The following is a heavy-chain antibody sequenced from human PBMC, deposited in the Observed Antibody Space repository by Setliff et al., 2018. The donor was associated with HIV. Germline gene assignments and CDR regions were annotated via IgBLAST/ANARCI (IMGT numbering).Heavy chain of an antibody. V-gene: IGHV4-39*07. CDR2: IYYSGST. Sequence: PSETLSLTCTVSGGSISSSDYYWAWIRQPPGKGLEWIGSIYYSGSTYYNPSLKSRVTISADTSKNQFSLKVNSVTAADTALYYCARGLRFGDPRRGKEFDPWGQGTLVTVSS. CDR1: GGSISSSDYY. CDR3: ARGLRFGDPRRGKEFDP. D-gene: IGHD3-10*01. J-gene: IGHJ5*02.